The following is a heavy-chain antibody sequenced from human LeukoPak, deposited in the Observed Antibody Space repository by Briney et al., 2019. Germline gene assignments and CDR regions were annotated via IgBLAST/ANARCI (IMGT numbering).Heavy chain of an antibody. V-gene: IGHV4-59*01. CDR2: SYHSGST. J-gene: IGHJ3*02. CDR3: ARGRGYDILTGAFDI. Sequence: SETLSLTCTVSSASITSYYWNWIRQPPGKGLEWIGYSYHSGSTNYNHSLKSRVTISVDTSKNQFSLNLSSVTAADTAVYYCARGRGYDILTGAFDIWGQGTMVTVSS. D-gene: IGHD3-9*01. CDR1: SASITSYY.